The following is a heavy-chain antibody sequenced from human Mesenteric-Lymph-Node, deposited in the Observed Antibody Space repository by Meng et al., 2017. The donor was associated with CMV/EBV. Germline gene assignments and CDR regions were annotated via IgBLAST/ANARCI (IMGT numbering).Heavy chain of an antibody. CDR1: TFTGYY. Sequence: TFTGYYIHWVRQAPGQGPEWMRGIIPIFGTANYAQKFQGRVTITADESTSTAYMELSSLRSEDTAVYYCARDSAHCSSTSCHFDYWGQGTLVTVSS. CDR2: IIPIFGTA. CDR3: ARDSAHCSSTSCHFDY. V-gene: IGHV1-69*01. J-gene: IGHJ4*02. D-gene: IGHD2-2*01.